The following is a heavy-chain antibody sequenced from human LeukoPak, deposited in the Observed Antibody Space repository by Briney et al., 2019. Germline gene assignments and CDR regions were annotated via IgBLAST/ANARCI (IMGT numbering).Heavy chain of an antibody. CDR3: ARQSLRYFDWSSDYYFDY. Sequence: SETLSLTCAVYGGSFSGYYWSSIRQPPGKGLEWIGEINHSGSTNYNPSLKSRVTISVDTSKNQFSLKLSSVTAADTAVYYCARQSLRYFDWSSDYYFDYWGQGTLVTVSS. CDR2: INHSGST. CDR1: GGSFSGYY. V-gene: IGHV4-34*01. J-gene: IGHJ4*02. D-gene: IGHD3-9*01.